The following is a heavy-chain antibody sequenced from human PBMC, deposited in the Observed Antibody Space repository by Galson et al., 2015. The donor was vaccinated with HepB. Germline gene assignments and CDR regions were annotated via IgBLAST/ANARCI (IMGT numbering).Heavy chain of an antibody. J-gene: IGHJ6*02. Sequence: LRLSCAASGFTFSSYSMNWVRQAPGKGLEWVSSISSSSSYIYYADSVKGRFTISRDNAKNSLYLQMNSLRAEDTAVYYCARDMRYDFWSGYEPRIIYYYGMDVWGQGTTVTVSS. CDR3: ARDMRYDFWSGYEPRIIYYYGMDV. CDR1: GFTFSSYS. CDR2: ISSSSSYI. V-gene: IGHV3-21*01. D-gene: IGHD3-3*01.